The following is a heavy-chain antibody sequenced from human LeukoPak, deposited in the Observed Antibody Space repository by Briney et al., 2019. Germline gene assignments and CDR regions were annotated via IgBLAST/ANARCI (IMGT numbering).Heavy chain of an antibody. J-gene: IGHJ4*02. CDR3: AREGNGLLSKGFDY. CDR2: IGPHSSAT. Sequence: ASVKVSCKSSGLTFTDYYIHWVRQAPGQGLEWMGYIGPHSSATSSPQEFQGRVTMTRDTSMSTAYMELTRLTSDDTAVYYCAREGNGLLSKGFDYWGQGTLVTVSS. V-gene: IGHV1-2*02. CDR1: GLTFTDYY. D-gene: IGHD2/OR15-2a*01.